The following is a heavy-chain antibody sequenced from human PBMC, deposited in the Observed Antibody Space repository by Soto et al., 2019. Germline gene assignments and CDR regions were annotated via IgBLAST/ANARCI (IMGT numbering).Heavy chain of an antibody. CDR2: ISTYNGDT. V-gene: IGHV1-18*01. Sequence: QVQLVQSGPEVRKPGASVKVSCEASGYTFTTSGISWVRQVPGQGLEWMGWISTYNGDTKSAQNFQGRVLMTADTSTGTAYMELMTLKSDDTAVYYCARQGSWPYYYYGLDVWGHGTTVTVSS. J-gene: IGHJ6*02. CDR1: GYTFTTSG. D-gene: IGHD1-26*01. CDR3: ARQGSWPYYYYGLDV.